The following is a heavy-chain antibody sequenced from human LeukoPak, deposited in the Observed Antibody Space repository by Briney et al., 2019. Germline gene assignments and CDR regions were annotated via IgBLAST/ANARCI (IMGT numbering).Heavy chain of an antibody. J-gene: IGHJ4*02. CDR1: GFIFSSFG. V-gene: IGHV3-33*01. D-gene: IGHD3-22*01. CDR2: IWHDGSYK. CDR3: ARVGDYENSGSQPFDY. Sequence: GGSLRLSCAASGFIFSSFGMHWVRQAPGKGLEWVAVIWHDGSYKYYLDSVKGRFTISRDNAKNTLYLQMNNLRVEDTAVYYCARVGDYENSGSQPFDYWGQGALVTVSS.